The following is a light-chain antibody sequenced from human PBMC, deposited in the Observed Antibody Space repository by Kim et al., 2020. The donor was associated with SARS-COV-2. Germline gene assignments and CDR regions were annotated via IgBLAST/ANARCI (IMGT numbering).Light chain of an antibody. CDR1: QSISSW. V-gene: IGKV1-5*03. CDR3: QHYNSCLIT. CDR2: KAS. J-gene: IGKJ5*01. Sequence: DIQMTQSPSTLSASVGDRVTITCRASQSISSWLAWYQQKPGKAPKLLIYKASSLESGVPSRFSGSGSGTEFTLTISSLQPDDFATYYCQHYNSCLITFGQGTRLEIK.